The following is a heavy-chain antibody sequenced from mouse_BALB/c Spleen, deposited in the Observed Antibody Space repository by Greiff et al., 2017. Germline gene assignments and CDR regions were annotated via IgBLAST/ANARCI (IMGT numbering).Heavy chain of an antibody. Sequence: EVKLVESGAELVKPGASVKLSCTASGFNIKDTYMHWVKQRPEQGLEWIGRIDPANGNTKYDPKFQGKATITADTSSNTAYLQLSSLTSEDTAVYYSAGGYYGSRWFAYWGQGTLVTVSA. CDR3: AGGYYGSRWFAY. CDR1: GFNIKDTY. J-gene: IGHJ3*01. CDR2: IDPANGNT. V-gene: IGHV14-3*02. D-gene: IGHD1-1*01.